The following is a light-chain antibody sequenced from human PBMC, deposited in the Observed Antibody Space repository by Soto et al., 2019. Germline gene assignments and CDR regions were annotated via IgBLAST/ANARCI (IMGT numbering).Light chain of an antibody. CDR2: GAS. Sequence: EIVLTQSPGTLSLSPGERATLSCRASQSVGSSYLAWYQQKPGQAPRLLIYGASSRATGIPDRFSGSGSGKDFPITSSSLEPEDFAVYYCQQYGTLLTFGPGTKVDIK. V-gene: IGKV3-20*01. CDR1: QSVGSSY. J-gene: IGKJ3*01. CDR3: QQYGTLLT.